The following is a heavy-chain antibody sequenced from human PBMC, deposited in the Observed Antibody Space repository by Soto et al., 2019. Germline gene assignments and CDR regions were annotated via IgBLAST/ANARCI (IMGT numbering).Heavy chain of an antibody. CDR3: ARARMCSGGDHDC. J-gene: IGHJ4*02. Sequence: QVHLVQSGAVVENPGASVKVSCKASGYTFTNFGINWVRQAPGQGLEWMGWITPYNGNANYPQKHQDRLTITTDTSSNTADLEMKSLRSDDTAVYFCARARMCSGGDHDCSGQGTRVTVSS. D-gene: IGHD6-19*01. V-gene: IGHV1-18*04. CDR1: GYTFTNFG. CDR2: ITPYNGNA.